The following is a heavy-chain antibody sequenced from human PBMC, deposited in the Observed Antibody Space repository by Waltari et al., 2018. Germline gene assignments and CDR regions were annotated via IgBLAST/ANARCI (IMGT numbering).Heavy chain of an antibody. D-gene: IGHD5-12*01. CDR3: VRQVGTNWFDP. CDR1: GYTFTNYW. Sequence: EVQLVQSGAEVKKPGESLKISCQGSGYTFTNYWIGWVRQMTGKGLEWMGIIYPGDSDTTYSPSFEGQVTISADKSISIAYLQWSSLKASDTAMYYCVRQVGTNWFDPWGQGTLVTVSS. J-gene: IGHJ5*02. V-gene: IGHV5-51*01. CDR2: IYPGDSDT.